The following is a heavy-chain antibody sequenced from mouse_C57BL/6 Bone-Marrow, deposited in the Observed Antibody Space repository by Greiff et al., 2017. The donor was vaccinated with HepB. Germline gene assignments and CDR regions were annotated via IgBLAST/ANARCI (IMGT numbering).Heavy chain of an antibody. CDR3: AREKYYVSSYVYWYLDV. Sequence: EVKLMESGGGLVKPGGSLKLSCAASGFTFSDYGMHWVRQAPEKGLEWVAYISSGSSTIYYADTVKGRFTISRDNAKNPLFLQMTRLGSGDTAMYYCAREKYYVSSYVYWYLDVWGTGTTVTVSS. D-gene: IGHD1-1*01. V-gene: IGHV5-17*01. CDR2: ISSGSSTI. CDR1: GFTFSDYG. J-gene: IGHJ1*03.